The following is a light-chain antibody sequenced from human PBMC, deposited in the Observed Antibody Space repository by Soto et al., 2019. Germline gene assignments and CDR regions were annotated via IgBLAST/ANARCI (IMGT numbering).Light chain of an antibody. CDR2: TNY. CDR3: AAWDDSLNAHV. J-gene: IGLJ1*01. Sequence: QSVLTQPPSASGTPGQRVTISCSGSSSNIGTNPVNWYQQLPGTAPKLLIYTNYQRPSGVPDRFSGSKSGTSASLAISGLQSEDEADYYCAAWDDSLNAHVFGPGTKVTVL. CDR1: SSNIGTNP. V-gene: IGLV1-44*01.